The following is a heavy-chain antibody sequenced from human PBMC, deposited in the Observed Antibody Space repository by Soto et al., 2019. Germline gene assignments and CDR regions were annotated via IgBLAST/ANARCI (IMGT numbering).Heavy chain of an antibody. CDR1: GFSLSSYG. D-gene: IGHD2-2*01. CDR3: VRELGFSSTWPAY. V-gene: IGHV3-30*19. CDR2: SSFDGSDA. Sequence: QVQLVESGGGVVQPGRSLRLSCAASGFSLSSYGIHWVRQAPGKGLEWVADSSFDGSDAHYADSVKGRFTISRDSSTLYLQMNSLRGDDTATYFCVRELGFSSTWPAYWGQGTVVTVSS. J-gene: IGHJ4*02.